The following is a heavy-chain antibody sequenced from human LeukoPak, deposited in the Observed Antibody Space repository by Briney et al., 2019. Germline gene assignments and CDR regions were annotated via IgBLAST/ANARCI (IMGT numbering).Heavy chain of an antibody. D-gene: IGHD2-15*01. J-gene: IGHJ4*02. CDR3: ARALVVVAATEWGFDY. V-gene: IGHV4-61*01. CDR2: IYYSGST. Sequence: SETLSLTCTVSGGSVSSGSYYWSWIRQPPGKGLEWIGYIYYSGSTNYNPSLKSRVTISVDTSENQFSLKLSSVTAADTAVYYCARALVVVAATEWGFDYWGQGTLVTVSS. CDR1: GGSVSSGSYY.